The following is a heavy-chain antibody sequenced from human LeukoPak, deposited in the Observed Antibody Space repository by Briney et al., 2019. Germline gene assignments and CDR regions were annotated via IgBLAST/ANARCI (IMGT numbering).Heavy chain of an antibody. CDR3: ARVGYYDSSGYYYGMDV. CDR2: IGAYNGNT. V-gene: IGHV1-18*01. Sequence: ASVKVSCKASGYTFTSYGISWVRQAPGQGLEWMGWIGAYNGNTNYAQKLQGRVTMTTDTSTSTAYMELRSLRSDDTAVYYCARVGYYDSSGYYYGMDVWSQGTTVTVSS. D-gene: IGHD3-22*01. J-gene: IGHJ6*02. CDR1: GYTFTSYG.